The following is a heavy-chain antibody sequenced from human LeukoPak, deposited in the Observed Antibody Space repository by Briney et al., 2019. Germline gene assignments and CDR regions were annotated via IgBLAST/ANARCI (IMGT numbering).Heavy chain of an antibody. Sequence: SETLSLTCTVSGGSLSSYYWSWIRQPPGKGLEWIGCIYYSGSTNYNPSLTSRVTISLDTSKNQFSLMLSSVIAADTAVYYCARDPLTMVRGVRVGYFDFWGQGALVTVSS. CDR1: GGSLSSYY. J-gene: IGHJ4*02. V-gene: IGHV4-59*01. CDR2: IYYSGST. CDR3: ARDPLTMVRGVRVGYFDF. D-gene: IGHD3-10*01.